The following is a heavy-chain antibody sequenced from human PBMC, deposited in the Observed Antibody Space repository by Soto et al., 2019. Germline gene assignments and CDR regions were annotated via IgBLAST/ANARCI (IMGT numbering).Heavy chain of an antibody. V-gene: IGHV4-39*01. CDR2: ISYSGNT. J-gene: IGHJ6*01. Sequence: SETLSLTCTVYGGPISSRGSYWGWIRKPPGKGLEWIGTISYSGNTFYNPSLRNPVTMSADTSNNQFSLKLNSVTAADTAVYFFARRYHDRSWWYDRDGWSQETRSTLSS. CDR1: GGPISSRGSY. D-gene: IGHD3-10*01. CDR3: ARRYHDRSWWYDRDG.